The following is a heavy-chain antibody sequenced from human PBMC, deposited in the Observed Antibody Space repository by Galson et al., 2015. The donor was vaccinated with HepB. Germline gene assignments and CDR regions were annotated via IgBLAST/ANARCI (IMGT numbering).Heavy chain of an antibody. CDR3: ARDNYGDYYDSSGYTDY. V-gene: IGHV3-11*01. CDR2: ISSSGSTI. D-gene: IGHD3-22*01. J-gene: IGHJ4*02. CDR1: GFTFSDYY. Sequence: SLRLSCAASGFTFSDYYMSWIRQAPGKGLEWVSYISSSGSTIYYADSVKGRFTISRDNAKNSLYLQMNSLRAEDTAVYYCARDNYGDYYDSSGYTDYWGQGTLVTVSS.